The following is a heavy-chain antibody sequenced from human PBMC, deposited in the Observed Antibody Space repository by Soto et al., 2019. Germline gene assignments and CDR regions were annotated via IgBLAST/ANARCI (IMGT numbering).Heavy chain of an antibody. CDR2: ICPGDSDT. D-gene: IGHD5-12*01. J-gene: IGHJ6*02. CDR3: ARAYSGDGYNFYYYYGLDV. Sequence: GESLKISCKGSGYSFTSYWIGWVRQMPGKGLEWMGIICPGDSDTRYSPSFQGQVTISADKSISTAYLQWSSLKASDTAMYYCARAYSGDGYNFYYYYGLDVWGQGTTVTVSS. V-gene: IGHV5-51*01. CDR1: GYSFTSYW.